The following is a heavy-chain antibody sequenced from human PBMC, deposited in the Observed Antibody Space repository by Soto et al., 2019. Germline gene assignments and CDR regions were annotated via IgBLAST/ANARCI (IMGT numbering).Heavy chain of an antibody. D-gene: IGHD1-26*01. CDR2: ISAYNGNT. J-gene: IGHJ6*02. CDR1: GYTFTSYG. Sequence: QVQLVQSGAEVKKPGASVKVSCKASGYTFTSYGISLVRQAPGQGLEWMGWISAYNGNTNYAQKLQGRVTMTTDTSTSTAYMELRSLRSDDTAVYYCARCIVGATPTVFYYYGMDVWGQGTTVTVSS. V-gene: IGHV1-18*01. CDR3: ARCIVGATPTVFYYYGMDV.